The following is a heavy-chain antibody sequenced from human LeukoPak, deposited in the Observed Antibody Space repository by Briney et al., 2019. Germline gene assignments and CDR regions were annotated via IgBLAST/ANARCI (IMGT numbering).Heavy chain of an antibody. CDR1: GASISSGCYS. CDR3: ARSGYYTVGTFDI. CDR2: IYHSGST. J-gene: IGHJ3*02. Sequence: SQTLSLTCAASGASISSGCYSWSWIRQPPGKGLEWIGYIYHSGSTYDNPSLSSRVTISVDRSKNQFSLKLSSVTAADTAVYYCARSGYYTVGTFDIWGQGTMVTVSS. D-gene: IGHD3/OR15-3a*01. V-gene: IGHV4-30-2*01.